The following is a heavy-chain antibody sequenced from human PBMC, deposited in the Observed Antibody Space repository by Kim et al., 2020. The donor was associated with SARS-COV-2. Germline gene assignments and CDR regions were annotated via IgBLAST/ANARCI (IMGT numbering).Heavy chain of an antibody. D-gene: IGHD6-19*01. Sequence: VKGRLTISRDKAKNSLYLQMNSLRDEDTAVYYCARFSGYSSGWYGTFFDYWGQGTLVTVSS. V-gene: IGHV3-11*04. CDR3: ARFSGYSSGWYGTFFDY. J-gene: IGHJ4*02.